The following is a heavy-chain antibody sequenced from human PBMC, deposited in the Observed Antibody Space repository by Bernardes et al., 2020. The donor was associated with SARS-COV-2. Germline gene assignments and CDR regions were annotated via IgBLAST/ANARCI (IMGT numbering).Heavy chain of an antibody. Sequence: SETRSLTCAVYGALLSGHYWNWIPQSPGKGLEWIGEINYSGSTNYNPSPKSRVTISVDTSKNQFSLNLSSVTAADTAVYYCARAVWGIWYFDLWGRGTLVTVSS. CDR1: GALLSGHY. J-gene: IGHJ2*01. CDR2: INYSGST. CDR3: ARAVWGIWYFDL. V-gene: IGHV4-34*01. D-gene: IGHD3-16*01.